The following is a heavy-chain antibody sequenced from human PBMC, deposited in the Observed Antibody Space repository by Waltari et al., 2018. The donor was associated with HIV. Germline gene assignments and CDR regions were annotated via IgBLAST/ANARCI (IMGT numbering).Heavy chain of an antibody. CDR2: IKEDGSEA. CDR1: GFLFKNHR. V-gene: IGHV3-7*01. Sequence: EIQLVESGGGSTQPGWSLRPSCVAPGFLFKNHRISLVRQASGKGLEWVANIKEDGSEAKYVDSAKGRLIISRDNAKNSLFLEMNNVRAEDTAVYFCATGAYYEFWDGLVGYFAYWGQGARVTVSS. J-gene: IGHJ4*02. CDR3: ATGAYYEFWDGLVGYFAY. D-gene: IGHD3-16*01.